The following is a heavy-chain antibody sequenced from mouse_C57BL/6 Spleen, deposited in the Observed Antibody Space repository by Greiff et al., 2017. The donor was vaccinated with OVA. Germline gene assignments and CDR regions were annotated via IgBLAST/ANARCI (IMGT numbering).Heavy chain of an antibody. V-gene: IGHV1-64*01. CDR1: GYTFTSYW. J-gene: IGHJ2*01. Sequence: VQLQQPGAELVKPGASVKLSCKASGYTFTSYWMHWVKQRPGQGLEWIGMIHPNSGSTNYNEKFKSKATLTVDKSSSTAYMQLSSLTSEDSAVYDCAREEGSYFDYWGQGTTLTVSS. CDR2: IHPNSGST. CDR3: AREEGSYFDY.